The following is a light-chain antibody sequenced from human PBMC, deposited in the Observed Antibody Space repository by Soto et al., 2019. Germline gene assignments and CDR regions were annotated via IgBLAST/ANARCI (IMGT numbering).Light chain of an antibody. CDR1: TSNIGTYS. V-gene: IGLV1-51*01. Sequence: QSVLTQPPSVSAAPGQKVTIACSGSTSNIGTYSVSWYQQLPGIAPKLLIYDNSQRPSGIPDRFPGSKSGTSATLAITGLQTGDEADYYCGTWDSSLNGGVFGGGTKVTVL. CDR3: GTWDSSLNGGV. CDR2: DNS. J-gene: IGLJ3*02.